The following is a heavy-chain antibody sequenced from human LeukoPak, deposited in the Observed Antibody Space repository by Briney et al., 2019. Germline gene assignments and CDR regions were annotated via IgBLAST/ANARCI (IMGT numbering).Heavy chain of an antibody. CDR3: ARSKRIVGAHHSYYYYGMDV. CDR2: INHSGST. CDR1: GGSFSGYY. J-gene: IGHJ6*02. D-gene: IGHD1-26*01. Sequence: SETLSLTCAVYGGSFSGYYWSWIRQPPGKGLEWIGEINHSGSTNYNPSLKSRVTISVDTSKNQFSLKLSSVTAADTAVYYCARSKRIVGAHHSYYYYGMDVWGQGTTVTVSS. V-gene: IGHV4-34*01.